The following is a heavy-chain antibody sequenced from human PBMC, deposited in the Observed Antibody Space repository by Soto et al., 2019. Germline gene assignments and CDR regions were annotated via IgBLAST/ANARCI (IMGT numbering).Heavy chain of an antibody. J-gene: IGHJ5*02. V-gene: IGHV1-69*12. D-gene: IGHD3-3*01. CDR3: AGYAFGVVIQYNWFDP. Sequence: QVQLVQSGAEVKKPGSSVKVSCKASGGTFSSYAISWVRQAPGQGLEWMGGIIPIFGTANYAQKFQGRVTITADESTSTAYMELSSLRSEDTAVYYCAGYAFGVVIQYNWFDPWGQGTLVTVSS. CDR1: GGTFSSYA. CDR2: IIPIFGTA.